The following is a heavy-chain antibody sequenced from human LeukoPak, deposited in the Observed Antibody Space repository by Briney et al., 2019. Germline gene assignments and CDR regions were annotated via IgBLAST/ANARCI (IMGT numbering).Heavy chain of an antibody. CDR2: IFYSANT. D-gene: IGHD4-17*01. J-gene: IGHJ4*02. CDR3: ARSKRATYYGFDY. CDR1: AGPIRRPHYY. V-gene: IGHV4-39*01. Sequence: PSETQSLTCTLSAGPIRRPHYYWRWVRRPPGKGLDWIGSIFYSANTSYNPSLQSRVTISVATSKNQFSLKLSSVTAADTAVYYFARSKRATYYGFDYWGQGTLVIVSA.